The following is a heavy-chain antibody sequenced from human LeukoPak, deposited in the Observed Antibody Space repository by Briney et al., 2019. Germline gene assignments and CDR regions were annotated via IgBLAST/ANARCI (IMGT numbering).Heavy chain of an antibody. J-gene: IGHJ4*02. CDR3: ARVVDHDYGDYYLDY. D-gene: IGHD4-17*01. V-gene: IGHV3-53*01. Sequence: GGSLRLSCAASGFTVSSNDMSWVRQAPGKGLEWMSVIYSGGSADYADSVKGRLTISRDNSKNTLYLQMNSLRAEDTAVYYCARVVDHDYGDYYLDYWGQGTLVTVSS. CDR1: GFTVSSND. CDR2: IYSGGSA.